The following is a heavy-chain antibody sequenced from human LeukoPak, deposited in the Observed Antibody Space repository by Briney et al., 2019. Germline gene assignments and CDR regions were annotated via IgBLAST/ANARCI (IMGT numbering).Heavy chain of an antibody. CDR1: GFTFSSYS. V-gene: IGHV3-48*01. Sequence: PGGSLRLSCAASGFTFSSYSMNWVRQAPGKGLEWVSYISSSSSTIYYADSVKGRFTISRDNAKNSLYLQMNSLRAEDTAVYYCARGFLNYDILTGFDYYGMGVWGQGTTVTVSS. J-gene: IGHJ6*02. CDR2: ISSSSSTI. CDR3: ARGFLNYDILTGFDYYGMGV. D-gene: IGHD3-9*01.